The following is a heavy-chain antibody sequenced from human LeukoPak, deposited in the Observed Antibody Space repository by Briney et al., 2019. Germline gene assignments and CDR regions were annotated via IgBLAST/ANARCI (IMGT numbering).Heavy chain of an antibody. D-gene: IGHD3-16*02. CDR1: GGSIGTYY. CDR2: IYVTGT. V-gene: IGHV4-59*08. CDR3: ARHIGGGIEDMDV. Sequence: PSETLSLTCTVSGGSIGTYYWSWIRQSSGKELEWIGYIYVTGTRYNPYLQSRVTISVVRSRNQFFLKMSSVTAAATAVYYCARHIGGGIEDMDVWGKGTKVIVSS. J-gene: IGHJ6*03.